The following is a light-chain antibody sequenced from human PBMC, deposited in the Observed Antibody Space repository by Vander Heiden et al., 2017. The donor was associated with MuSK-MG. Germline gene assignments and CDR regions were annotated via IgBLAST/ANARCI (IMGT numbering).Light chain of an antibody. CDR3: QQRDSTPIT. Sequence: DIQMTQSPSSLSASVGDRVIITCRASQSISSYLNWYQQKPGKAPKLLIYAASSLQSGVPSRFSGSGFETDFILTISRLQPGDFATYYCQQRDSTPITFGQGTRMEIK. J-gene: IGKJ5*01. CDR1: QSISSY. CDR2: AAS. V-gene: IGKV1-39*01.